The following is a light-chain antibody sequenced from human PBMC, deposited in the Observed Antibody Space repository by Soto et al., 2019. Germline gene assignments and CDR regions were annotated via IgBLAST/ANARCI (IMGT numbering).Light chain of an antibody. CDR2: GAS. CDR3: QQHNNWPPWT. Sequence: EIVMTQSPVTLSVSPGETATLSCRASQSVSSNVAWYQQKPGQAPRLLIYGASTRAAGISPRFSGSGSGTEFTLTISSLQSEDFAVYYCQQHNNWPPWTFGQGTKV. CDR1: QSVSSN. J-gene: IGKJ1*01. V-gene: IGKV3-15*01.